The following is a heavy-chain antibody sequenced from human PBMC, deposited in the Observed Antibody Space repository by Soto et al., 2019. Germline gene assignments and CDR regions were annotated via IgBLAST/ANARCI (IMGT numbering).Heavy chain of an antibody. CDR3: ARDVGTQMDFWSTSGMDV. J-gene: IGHJ6*02. CDR2: ITYDGSSK. V-gene: IGHV3-30-3*01. D-gene: IGHD3-3*01. CDR1: GLSFGDDA. Sequence: QVHLVESGGGVVQPGRSLRLSCAASGLSFGDDAMHWFRQAPGKGLEGVGVITYDGSSKYYADSVRGRFTISRDNSKSTLYLQMDSLITKDTAVYYCARDVGTQMDFWSTSGMDVWGQGTTVTVSS.